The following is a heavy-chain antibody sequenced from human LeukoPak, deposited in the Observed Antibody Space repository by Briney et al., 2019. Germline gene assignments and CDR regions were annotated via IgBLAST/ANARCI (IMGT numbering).Heavy chain of an antibody. D-gene: IGHD4-17*01. Sequence: SETLSLTCTVSGYSISSGYYWGWIRQPPGKGLEWIGSIYHSGSTYYNPSLKSRVTISVDTSKNQFSLKLSSVTAADTAVYYCARHKVGDYYNPSDYWGQGTLVTVSS. CDR3: ARHKVGDYYNPSDY. CDR2: IYHSGST. J-gene: IGHJ4*02. V-gene: IGHV4-38-2*02. CDR1: GYSISSGYY.